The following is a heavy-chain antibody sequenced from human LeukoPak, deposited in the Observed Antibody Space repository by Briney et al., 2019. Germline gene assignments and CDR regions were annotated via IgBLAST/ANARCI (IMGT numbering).Heavy chain of an antibody. J-gene: IGHJ4*02. D-gene: IGHD3-10*01. CDR1: GFTFSSYA. CDR2: ISGSGGST. V-gene: IGHV3-23*01. CDR3: AKDVTMVRGVIIPVLFDY. Sequence: GGSVRLSCAASGFTFSSYAMSWVRQAPGKGLEWVSAISGSGGSTYYADSVKGRFTISRDNSKNTLYLQMNSLRAEDTAVYYCAKDVTMVRGVIIPVLFDYWGQGTLVTVSS.